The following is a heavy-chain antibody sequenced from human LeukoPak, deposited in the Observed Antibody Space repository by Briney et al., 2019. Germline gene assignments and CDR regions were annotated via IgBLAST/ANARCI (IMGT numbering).Heavy chain of an antibody. CDR2: ISSSSSYI. V-gene: IGHV3-21*01. J-gene: IGHJ6*03. CDR1: GFTFSSYS. D-gene: IGHD2-8*01. Sequence: GGSLRLSCAASGFTFSSYSMNWVRQAPGKGLEWVSSISSSSSYIYYADSVKGRFTISRDNAKNSLYLQMNSLRAEDTAVYYCAGDKEGYCTNGVCSNYYYYYMDVWGKGTTVTVSS. CDR3: AGDKEGYCTNGVCSNYYYYYMDV.